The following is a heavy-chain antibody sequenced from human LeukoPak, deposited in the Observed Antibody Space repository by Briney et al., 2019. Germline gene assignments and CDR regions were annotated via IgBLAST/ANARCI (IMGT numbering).Heavy chain of an antibody. CDR2: IKQDGSEK. J-gene: IGHJ5*02. V-gene: IGHV3-7*01. Sequence: GGSLRLSCAASGFTLSSYEMNWVRQAPGKGLEWVANIKQDGSEKYYVDSVKGRFTISRDNAKNSLYLQMNSLRAEDTAVYYCARANDILTGPNWFHAWGQGTLVTVSS. D-gene: IGHD3-9*01. CDR3: ARANDILTGPNWFHA. CDR1: GFTLSSYE.